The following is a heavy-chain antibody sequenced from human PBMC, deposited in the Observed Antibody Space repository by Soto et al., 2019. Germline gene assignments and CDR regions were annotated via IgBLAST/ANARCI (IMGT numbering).Heavy chain of an antibody. CDR1: GFTFSSYS. CDR2: IPYCSSPM. Sequence: GGSLRLSCAASGFTFSSYSMNWVRQAPGKGLEWVASIPYCSSPMFFGDSVKGRFTISRDNARNSLYLQMNSLRDEDTAVYYCARAKPFVRVATIIDYWGQGTLVTVSS. D-gene: IGHD5-12*01. V-gene: IGHV3-48*02. J-gene: IGHJ4*02. CDR3: ARAKPFVRVATIIDY.